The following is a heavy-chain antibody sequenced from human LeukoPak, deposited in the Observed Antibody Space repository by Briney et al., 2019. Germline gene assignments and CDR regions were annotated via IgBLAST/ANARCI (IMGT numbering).Heavy chain of an antibody. CDR2: ISSSSYI. CDR1: GFTFSSYS. J-gene: IGHJ4*02. CDR3: AKGVNYFVLEY. V-gene: IGHV3-21*04. D-gene: IGHD3-10*02. Sequence: PGGSLRLSCAASGFTFSSYSMNWVRQAPGKGLEWVSSISSSSYIYYADSVKGRFTISRDNAKNSLYLQMNSLRAEDTAVYYCAKGVNYFVLEYWGQGTLVTISS.